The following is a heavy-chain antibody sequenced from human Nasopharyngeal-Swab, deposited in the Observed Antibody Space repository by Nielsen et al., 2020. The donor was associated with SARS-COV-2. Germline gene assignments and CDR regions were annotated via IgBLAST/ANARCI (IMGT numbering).Heavy chain of an antibody. CDR3: ARDLSSGWYRGIYYYYGVDV. V-gene: IGHV7-4-1*02. D-gene: IGHD6-19*01. Sequence: ASVKVSCKASGYTFTSYAMNWVRQAPGQGLEWMGWINTNTGNPTYAQGFTGRFVFSLDTSVSTAYLQISSLKAEDTAVYYCARDLSSGWYRGIYYYYGVDVWGQGTTVTVSS. J-gene: IGHJ6*02. CDR1: GYTFTSYA. CDR2: INTNTGNP.